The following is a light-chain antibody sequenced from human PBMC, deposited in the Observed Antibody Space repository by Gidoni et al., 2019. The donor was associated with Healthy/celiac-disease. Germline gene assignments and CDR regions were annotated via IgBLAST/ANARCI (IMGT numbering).Light chain of an antibody. CDR2: GAS. CDR3: QQYGSSPWT. CDR1: QSVSSSY. Sequence: EIVLTQSPGTLSLSPGERATLSCRASQSVSSSYLAWYQQKPCQAPRLLIYGASSRATGIPDRCSGSGSGTDFTLTISRLEPEDFAVYYCQQYGSSPWTFGQGTKVEIK. J-gene: IGKJ1*01. V-gene: IGKV3-20*01.